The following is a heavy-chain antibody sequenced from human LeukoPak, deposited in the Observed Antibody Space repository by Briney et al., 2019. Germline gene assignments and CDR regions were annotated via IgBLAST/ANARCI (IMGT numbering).Heavy chain of an antibody. CDR1: GFTISSYY. J-gene: IGHJ6*02. CDR2: FYVGGDT. V-gene: IGHV3-53*01. Sequence: PGGSLRVSCAPSGFTISSYYMSWVRAAPGKGLEWVSVFYVGGDTYYADSVQGRFTISRDNSKNTLYLQMNSLRAEDTAVYYCAKDRSSSSWLNYYYYGMDVWGQGTTVTVSS. D-gene: IGHD6-13*01. CDR3: AKDRSSSSWLNYYYYGMDV.